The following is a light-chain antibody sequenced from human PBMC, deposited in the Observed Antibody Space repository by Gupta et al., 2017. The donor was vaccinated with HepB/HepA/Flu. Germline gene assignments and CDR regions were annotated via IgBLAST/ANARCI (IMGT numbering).Light chain of an antibody. CDR1: QNIKNS. J-gene: IGKJ4*01. Sequence: EIVLTQSSATLSLSPGVRATLSCRATQNIKNSLVWYQQKPAPAPRLLICVASSRATRIPARFSSSGCETDFTLTISSLEPEDVAVYSSRHRSDWPLTFGGGTKVEIK. CDR2: VAS. CDR3: RHRSDWPLT. V-gene: IGKV3-11*01.